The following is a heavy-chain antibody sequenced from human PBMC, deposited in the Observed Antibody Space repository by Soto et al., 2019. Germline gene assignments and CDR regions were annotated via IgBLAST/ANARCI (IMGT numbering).Heavy chain of an antibody. V-gene: IGHV4-59*08. J-gene: IGHJ4*02. CDR1: GGSISNYY. Sequence: PSETLSLTCTVSGGSISNYYWSWIRQPPGRGLEWIGHIFYSGSTNYNPALKSRVTISVDTSKNQFSLNLSFVTAADTAVYYCATMGTPATGLYYCEFWGQGTLVIVS. D-gene: IGHD2-15*01. CDR3: ATMGTPATGLYYCEF. CDR2: IFYSGST.